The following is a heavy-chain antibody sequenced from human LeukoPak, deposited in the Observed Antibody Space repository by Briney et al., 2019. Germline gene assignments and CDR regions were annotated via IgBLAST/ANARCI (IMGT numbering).Heavy chain of an antibody. CDR3: ATDDYGDLHY. V-gene: IGHV1-24*01. D-gene: IGHD4-17*01. CDR2: FDPEDGET. CDR1: GYTLTELS. Sequence: GASVKVSCKVSGYTLTELSMHWLRQAPGKGLGCRGGFDPEDGETIYAQKFQGRVTMTDDTSTDTAYMELRSLSSEHTAVYYCATDDYGDLHYWGQGTLVTVSS. J-gene: IGHJ4*02.